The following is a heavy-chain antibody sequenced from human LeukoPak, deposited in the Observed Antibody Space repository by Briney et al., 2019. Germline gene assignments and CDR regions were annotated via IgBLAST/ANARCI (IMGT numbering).Heavy chain of an antibody. CDR1: GGSFSGYY. D-gene: IGHD6-13*01. Sequence: SETLSLTCAVYGGSFSGYYWSWIRQPPGKGLEWIGEINHSGSTNYNPSLKSRVTISVDTSKNQFSLKLSSVTAADTAVYYCARHSSWYQYYFDYWGQRTLVTVSS. V-gene: IGHV4-34*01. CDR3: ARHSSWYQYYFDY. J-gene: IGHJ4*02. CDR2: INHSGST.